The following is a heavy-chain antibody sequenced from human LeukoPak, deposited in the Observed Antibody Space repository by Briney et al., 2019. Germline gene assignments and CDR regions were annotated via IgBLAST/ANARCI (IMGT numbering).Heavy chain of an antibody. J-gene: IGHJ4*02. CDR3: ATTPWGYSSSSIRPGHDY. Sequence: SETLSLTCTVSGGSISSSSYYWGWIRQPPGKGLEWIGSTYYSGSTYYNPSLKSRATISVDRSKNQFSLKLSSVTAADTAVYYCATTPWGYSSSSIRPGHDYWGQGTLVTVSS. CDR1: GGSISSSSYY. V-gene: IGHV4-39*01. D-gene: IGHD6-6*01. CDR2: TYYSGST.